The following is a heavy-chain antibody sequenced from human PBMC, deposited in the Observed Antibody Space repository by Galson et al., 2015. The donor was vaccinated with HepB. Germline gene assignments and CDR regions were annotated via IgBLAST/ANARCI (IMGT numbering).Heavy chain of an antibody. Sequence: SVKVSCKASGGTFSSYAISWVRQAPGQGLEWMGGIIPIFGTANYAQKFQGRVTITADKSTSTAYMELSSLRSEDTAVYYCARDPSYSYGLYWYFDLWGRGTLVTVSS. J-gene: IGHJ2*01. CDR2: IIPIFGTA. CDR1: GGTFSSYA. CDR3: ARDPSYSYGLYWYFDL. D-gene: IGHD5-18*01. V-gene: IGHV1-69*06.